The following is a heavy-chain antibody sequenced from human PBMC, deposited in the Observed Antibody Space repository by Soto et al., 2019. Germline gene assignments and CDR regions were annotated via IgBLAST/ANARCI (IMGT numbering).Heavy chain of an antibody. Sequence: GGSLRLSCAASGFTVSSNYMSWVRQAPGKGLEWGSVIYSGGSTYYADSVKGRFTISRDNSKNTLYLQMNSLRAEDTAVYYCAIMGGSSWTFFDYWGQGTLVTVSS. V-gene: IGHV3-53*01. J-gene: IGHJ4*02. CDR2: IYSGGST. CDR1: GFTVSSNY. CDR3: AIMGGSSWTFFDY. D-gene: IGHD6-13*01.